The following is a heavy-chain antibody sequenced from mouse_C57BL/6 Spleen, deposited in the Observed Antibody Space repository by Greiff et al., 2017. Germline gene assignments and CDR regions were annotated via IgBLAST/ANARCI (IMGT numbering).Heavy chain of an antibody. CDR2: IDPEDGDT. D-gene: IGHD1-1*01. J-gene: IGHJ3*01. V-gene: IGHV14-1*01. Sequence: EVQLQQSGAELVRPGASVKLSCTASGFNIKDYYMHWVKQRPEQGLEWIGRIDPEDGDTEYAPKFQGKATMTADTSSNTAYLQLSSLTSEDTAVYYCTTDYYGSSDWFAYWGQGTLVTVSA. CDR1: GFNIKDYY. CDR3: TTDYYGSSDWFAY.